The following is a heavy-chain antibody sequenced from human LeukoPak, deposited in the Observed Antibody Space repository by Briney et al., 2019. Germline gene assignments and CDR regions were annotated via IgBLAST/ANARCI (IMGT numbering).Heavy chain of an antibody. Sequence: GGSLRLSCAASGFTFDNYGLSWVRQAPGKGLEWVSGINWNGGSTGHADSVKGRFTISRDNAKNSLYLQMNSLRAEDTALYYCARVGIYGDYNRYFDYWGQGTLVTVSS. V-gene: IGHV3-20*04. J-gene: IGHJ4*02. CDR2: INWNGGST. CDR3: ARVGIYGDYNRYFDY. D-gene: IGHD4-17*01. CDR1: GFTFDNYG.